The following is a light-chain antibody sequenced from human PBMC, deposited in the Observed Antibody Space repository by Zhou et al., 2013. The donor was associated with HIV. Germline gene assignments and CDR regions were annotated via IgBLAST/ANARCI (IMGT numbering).Light chain of an antibody. CDR2: GAS. V-gene: IGKV1-17*03. J-gene: IGKJ4*01. CDR1: QDISNY. Sequence: DIQMTQSPSAVSASVGDRVTITCRASQDISNYLAWFQQRPGKVPERLIFGASSLQGGVPSRFSGSGSGTEFTLTISSLQPEDFATYYCLQHHTHPLTFGGGTKVDIK. CDR3: LQHHTHPLT.